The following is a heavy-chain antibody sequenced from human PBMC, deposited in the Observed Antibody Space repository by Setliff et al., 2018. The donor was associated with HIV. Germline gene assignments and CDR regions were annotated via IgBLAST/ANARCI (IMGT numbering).Heavy chain of an antibody. Sequence: GGSLRLSCAASGFTFSSYNMNWVRQAPGKGLEWVSSISSSSSYIYYADSVKGRFTVSRDNSKKTLYLQMNSLTTEDTAVYFCARDLLATLWGQGTLVTVSS. CDR3: ARDLLATL. J-gene: IGHJ4*02. CDR2: ISSSSSYI. V-gene: IGHV3-21*01. CDR1: GFTFSSYN.